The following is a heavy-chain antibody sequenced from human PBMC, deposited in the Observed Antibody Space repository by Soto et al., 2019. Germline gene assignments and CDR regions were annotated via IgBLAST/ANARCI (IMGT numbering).Heavy chain of an antibody. D-gene: IGHD1-7*01. J-gene: IGHJ6*02. V-gene: IGHV4-30-2*01. CDR3: ARNSIIGTTAFQYGLDV. Sequence: LSLTCEVSGGSISSGAYSWSWIRQPPGKGLEWMGYIYHSGSTYYNPSLKNRVTISVDRSKNQFSLKLTSVTAADTAVYYCARNSIIGTTAFQYGLDVWGQGTTVTVSS. CDR2: IYHSGST. CDR1: GGSISSGAYS.